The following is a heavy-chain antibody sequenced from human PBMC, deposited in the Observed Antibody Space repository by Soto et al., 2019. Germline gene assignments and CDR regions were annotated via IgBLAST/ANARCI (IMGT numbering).Heavy chain of an antibody. V-gene: IGHV3-23*01. Sequence: PGGSLRLSCAGSGFTLTRSAVSWVRQAPGKGLEWVSGISAGGGGTYYADSVKGRCTISRDVAKNTVYLQMNGLRVEDTAVYYCAKDVGQWVETVDYWGHGTRGTV. CDR1: GFTLTRSA. J-gene: IGHJ4*01. CDR3: AKDVGQWVETVDY. CDR2: ISAGGGGT. D-gene: IGHD6-19*01.